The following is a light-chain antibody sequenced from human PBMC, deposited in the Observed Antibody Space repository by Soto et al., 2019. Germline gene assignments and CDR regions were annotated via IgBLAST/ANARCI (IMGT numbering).Light chain of an antibody. J-gene: IGKJ1*01. CDR2: GAS. CDR1: QSVDSRF. Sequence: EIVLTQSPGTLSLSPGERVTLSCRASQSVDSRFLAWYQQKPGQAPRLLVYGASIRATGIPDRFSGSGSGTDFTLSIRRLEPEDFGVYYCQQYGSSRTFGQGTKGEMK. CDR3: QQYGSSRT. V-gene: IGKV3-20*01.